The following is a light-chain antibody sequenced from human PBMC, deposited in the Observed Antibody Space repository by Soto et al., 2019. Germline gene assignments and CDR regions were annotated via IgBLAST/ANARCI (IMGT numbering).Light chain of an antibody. CDR2: SVS. Sequence: EIVMTQSPATLSVSAGESATLSFRSSQSVSSNVAWYQQKPGQAPRLLIYSVSTRATGIPARFSGSGSGTEFTLTISSLQSEDFAIYYCQQYNKWPPWTFGQGTKVDIK. J-gene: IGKJ1*01. CDR3: QQYNKWPPWT. CDR1: QSVSSN. V-gene: IGKV3-15*01.